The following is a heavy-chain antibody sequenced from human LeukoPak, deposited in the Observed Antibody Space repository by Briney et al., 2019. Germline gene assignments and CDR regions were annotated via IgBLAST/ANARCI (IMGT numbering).Heavy chain of an antibody. CDR1: GFTFSSPA. CDR2: ISSSSSYI. Sequence: GGSLRLSCAASGFTFSSPAMSWVRQAPGKGLEWVSSISSSSSYIYYADSVKGRFTISRDNAKNSLYLQMNSLRAEDTAVYYCAREVQSYDFWSGYYNPSFDYWGQGTLVTVSS. J-gene: IGHJ4*02. CDR3: AREVQSYDFWSGYYNPSFDY. V-gene: IGHV3-21*01. D-gene: IGHD3-3*01.